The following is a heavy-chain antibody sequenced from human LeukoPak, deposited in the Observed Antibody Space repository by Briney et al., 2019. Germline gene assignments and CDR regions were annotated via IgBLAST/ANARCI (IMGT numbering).Heavy chain of an antibody. Sequence: KPSETLSLTCTVSGGSISSYYWSWIRQPAGKGLEWIGRIYTSGSTNYNPSLKSRVTMSVGTSKNQFSLKLSSVTAADTAVYYCARGTGDPIGDYYYMDVWGKGTTVTVSS. CDR2: IYTSGST. CDR3: ARGTGDPIGDYYYMDV. D-gene: IGHD7-27*01. J-gene: IGHJ6*03. CDR1: GGSISSYY. V-gene: IGHV4-4*07.